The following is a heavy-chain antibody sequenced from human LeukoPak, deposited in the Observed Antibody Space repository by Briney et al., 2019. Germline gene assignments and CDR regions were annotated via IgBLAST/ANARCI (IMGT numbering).Heavy chain of an antibody. CDR1: GFTFSSYA. Sequence: GGSLRLSCAASGFTFSSYAMSWVRQAPGKGLEWVSAISGSGGSTYYADSVKGRFTISRDNSKNTLYLQMNSLRAEDTAVYYCAKVLSAGWLLAAGYGMDVWGQGTTVTVSS. J-gene: IGHJ6*02. CDR2: ISGSGGST. V-gene: IGHV3-23*01. D-gene: IGHD3-22*01. CDR3: AKVLSAGWLLAAGYGMDV.